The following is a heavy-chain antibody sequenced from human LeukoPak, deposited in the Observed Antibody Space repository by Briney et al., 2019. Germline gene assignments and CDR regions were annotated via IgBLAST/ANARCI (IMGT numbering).Heavy chain of an antibody. D-gene: IGHD3-9*01. Sequence: IPSETLSLTCAVYGGSFSGYYWSWIRQPPGNGLEWMGESNHSGSTNYNPSLKSRVTISVDTSKNQFSLKLCSVTAAETAVFFCTQGPAYDILTGYQGSDYWGQGTLVTVSS. J-gene: IGHJ4*02. CDR3: TQGPAYDILTGYQGSDY. CDR2: SNHSGST. V-gene: IGHV4-34*01. CDR1: GGSFSGYY.